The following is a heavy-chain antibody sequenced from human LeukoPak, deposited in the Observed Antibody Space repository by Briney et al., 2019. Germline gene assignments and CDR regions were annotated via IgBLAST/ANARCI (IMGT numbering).Heavy chain of an antibody. Sequence: SETLSLTCTASGGSISSYYWSWIRQPPGKGLEWIGYIYYSGSTNYNPSLKSRVTISVDTSKNQFSLKLSSVTAADTAVYYCARHRYTGRDFYYFDYWGQGTLVTVSS. CDR3: ARHRYTGRDFYYFDY. J-gene: IGHJ4*02. V-gene: IGHV4-59*08. CDR1: GGSISSYY. D-gene: IGHD3-16*02. CDR2: IYYSGST.